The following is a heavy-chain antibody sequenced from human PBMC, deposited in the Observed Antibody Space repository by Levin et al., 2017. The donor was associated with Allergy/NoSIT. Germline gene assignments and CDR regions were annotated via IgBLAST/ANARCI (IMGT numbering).Heavy chain of an antibody. CDR2: IYYSGST. J-gene: IGHJ4*02. CDR1: GGSISSSSYY. V-gene: IGHV4-39*01. CDR3: ARSSRYYGSGSYYSRHETSFDY. Sequence: SETLSLTCTVSGGSISSSSYYWGWIRQPPGKGLEWIGSIYYSGSTYYNPSLKSRVTISVDTSKNQFSLKLSSVTAADTAVYYCARSSRYYGSGSYYSRHETSFDYWGQGTLVTVSS. D-gene: IGHD3-10*01.